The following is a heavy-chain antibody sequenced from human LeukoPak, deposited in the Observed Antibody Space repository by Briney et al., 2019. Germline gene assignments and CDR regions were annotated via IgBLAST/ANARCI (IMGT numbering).Heavy chain of an antibody. J-gene: IGHJ6*03. D-gene: IGHD6-13*01. V-gene: IGHV4-4*07. Sequence: SETLSLTCTVSGGSISSYYWSWIRQPAGKGLEWIGRIHTSGSTNYNPSLKSRVTMSVDTSKNQFSLKLRSVTAADTAVYYCARGEQLVLDYYYYYYMDVWGKGTTGTVSS. CDR1: GGSISSYY. CDR3: ARGEQLVLDYYYYYYMDV. CDR2: IHTSGST.